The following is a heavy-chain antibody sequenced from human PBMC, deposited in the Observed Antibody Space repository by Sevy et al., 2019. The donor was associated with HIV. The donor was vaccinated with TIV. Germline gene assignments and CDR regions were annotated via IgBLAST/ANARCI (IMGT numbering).Heavy chain of an antibody. CDR2: IYYSGSS. D-gene: IGHD3-16*01. CDR1: GGSVNSGDYY. J-gene: IGHJ3*02. V-gene: IGHV4-61*08. CDR3: ARDDPVMNAFDI. Sequence: SETLSLICTVSGGSVNSGDYYWSWIRQPPGKGLEWLGYIYYSGSSNYNPSLKSRVTISLDTSKNQFSLKMSSVTTADTAVYYCARDDPVMNAFDIWGQGTMVTVSS.